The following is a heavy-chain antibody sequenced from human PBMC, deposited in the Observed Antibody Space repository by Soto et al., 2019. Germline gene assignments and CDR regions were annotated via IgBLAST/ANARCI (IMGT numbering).Heavy chain of an antibody. Sequence: QVQLVQSGAEVRKPGSSVKVSCKASGSTFSRHAISWVRQSPGQGLEWMGGLIPIFGTANHGQKFQGRVRIIADDSTSTVYMELSSLRSEDTAMYYCARGWGYDSNDYYYAYWGQGTLVIVSS. V-gene: IGHV1-69*01. CDR2: LIPIFGTA. J-gene: IGHJ4*02. CDR3: ARGWGYDSNDYYYAY. CDR1: GSTFSRHA. D-gene: IGHD3-22*01.